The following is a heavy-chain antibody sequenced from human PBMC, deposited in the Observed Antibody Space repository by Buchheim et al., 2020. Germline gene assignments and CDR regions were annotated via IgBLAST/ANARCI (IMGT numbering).Heavy chain of an antibody. CDR1: GGSISSDTYS. V-gene: IGHV4-30-2*01. J-gene: IGHJ5*02. CDR3: VRGGTSDWFDP. Sequence: QLQLQESGSGLVKPSQTLSLTCAISGGSISSDTYSWSWIRQPPGKGLEWIGYIYHSGGTYYNPSLRSRVTISVARSKHQFSLRLTSVTAADTAIYYCVRGGTSDWFDPWGRGTL. CDR2: IYHSGGT.